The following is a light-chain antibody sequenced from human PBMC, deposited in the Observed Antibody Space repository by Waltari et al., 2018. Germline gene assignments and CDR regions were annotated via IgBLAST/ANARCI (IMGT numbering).Light chain of an antibody. J-gene: IGKJ1*01. CDR3: QQSYTSPPT. Sequence: DIQMTQSPSSLSASIGDRVTISCRASQFVSSYLNWFQQKPGKAPQLLVCATASLQSGVPSRFSGAGAGTAFTLTISSLQPDDFATYYCQQSYTSPPTFGQGTNVEIK. V-gene: IGKV1-39*01. CDR1: QFVSSY. CDR2: ATA.